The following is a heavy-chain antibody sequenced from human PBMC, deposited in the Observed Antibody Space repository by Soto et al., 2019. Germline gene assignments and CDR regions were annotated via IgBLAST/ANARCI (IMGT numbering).Heavy chain of an antibody. CDR3: AHSGYYYDSSGYRPFAY. Sequence: SGPTLVNPTQTLTLTCTFSGFSLSTSGVGVGWIRQPPGKALEWLALIYWDDDKRYSPSLKSRLTITKDTSKNQVVLTMTNMDPVDTATYYRAHSGYYYDSSGYRPFAYWGQGTLVTVSS. CDR2: IYWDDDK. D-gene: IGHD3-22*01. V-gene: IGHV2-5*02. CDR1: GFSLSTSGVG. J-gene: IGHJ4*02.